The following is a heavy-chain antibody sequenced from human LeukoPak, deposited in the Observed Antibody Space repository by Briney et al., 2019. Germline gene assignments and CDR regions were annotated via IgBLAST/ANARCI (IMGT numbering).Heavy chain of an antibody. D-gene: IGHD4-23*01. CDR1: GDYIITNSYN. Sequence: PSETLSLTCNVSGDYIITNSYNWGWIRQPPGTGLEWIGTVYYTENTYYNPSLKSRVTVSIDTSKNQFSLKLTSVTAADTAVYYCARLGHAYGGLKIDYWGQGTLVTVSS. CDR3: ARLGHAYGGLKIDY. V-gene: IGHV4-39*01. J-gene: IGHJ4*02. CDR2: VYYTENT.